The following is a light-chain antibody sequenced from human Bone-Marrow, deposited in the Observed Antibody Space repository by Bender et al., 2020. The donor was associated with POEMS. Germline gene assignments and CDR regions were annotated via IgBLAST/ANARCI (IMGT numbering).Light chain of an antibody. CDR1: SSDVGSYNY. CDR2: DVS. J-gene: IGLJ1*01. Sequence: QSALTQPASVSGSPGQSITISCTGTSSDVGSYNYVSWYQQHPGKAPKLIVYDVSDRPSGVSDLFSGSRSGYTASLTISGLQAEDEADYYCSSYSGSNTFVFGAGTKVTVL. V-gene: IGLV2-14*03. CDR3: SSYSGSNTFV.